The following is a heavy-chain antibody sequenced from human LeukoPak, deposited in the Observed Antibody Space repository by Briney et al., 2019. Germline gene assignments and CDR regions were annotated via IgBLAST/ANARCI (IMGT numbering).Heavy chain of an antibody. V-gene: IGHV4-59*12. D-gene: IGHD2-15*01. J-gene: IGHJ4*02. Sequence: SETLSLTCTVSGGSIRSYYWSWIRQPPGKGLECIGYIYYIGSTNYNPSLKSRVTITVDKSKNQFSLKLSSVTAADTAVYYCARFFRGYCSGGSCSYFDYWGQGTLVTVSS. CDR3: ARFFRGYCSGGSCSYFDY. CDR1: GGSIRSYY. CDR2: IYYIGST.